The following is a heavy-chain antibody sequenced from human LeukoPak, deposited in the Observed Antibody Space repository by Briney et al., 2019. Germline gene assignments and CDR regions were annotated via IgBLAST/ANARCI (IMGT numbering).Heavy chain of an antibody. CDR2: IRSKAYGGTT. Sequence: QSGGSLRLSCTASGFTFGSYDMSWFRQAPGKGLAWVAVIRSKAYGGTTEYAASVKGRFTISRDDSKSIAYLQMNSLKTEDTAVYYCTRDWGAAAGQGPDYWGQGNLVTVSS. J-gene: IGHJ4*02. V-gene: IGHV3-49*03. CDR3: TRDWGAAAGQGPDY. D-gene: IGHD6-13*01. CDR1: GFTFGSYD.